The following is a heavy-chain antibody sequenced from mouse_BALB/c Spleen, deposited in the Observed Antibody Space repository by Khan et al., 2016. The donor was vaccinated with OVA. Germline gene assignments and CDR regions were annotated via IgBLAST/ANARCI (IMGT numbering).Heavy chain of an antibody. Sequence: EVKLLESGPSLVKPSQTLSLTCSVTGDSITSGYWNWIRKFPGNKLEYMGYISYSGSTYYIPSLKSRISITRDTSKNQYYLQLNSVTTEDTATYYCARYYDGYPYYYAMDYWGQGTSVTVSS. J-gene: IGHJ4*01. CDR2: ISYSGST. CDR1: GDSITSGY. V-gene: IGHV3-8*02. CDR3: ARYYDGYPYYYAMDY. D-gene: IGHD2-3*01.